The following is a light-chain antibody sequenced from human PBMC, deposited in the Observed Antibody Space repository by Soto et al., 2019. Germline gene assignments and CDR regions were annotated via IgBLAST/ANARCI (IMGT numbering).Light chain of an antibody. Sequence: DIQMTQSPSSLSASVGDRVTITCRASQDIRNDLGWYQQKPGKAPKRLISSASSLQSGVPSRFSGSRSGTEFTLTLASLQPEDFATYFCLHHKHFPWAFGQGTKVDVK. J-gene: IGKJ1*01. CDR3: LHHKHFPWA. CDR1: QDIRND. V-gene: IGKV1-17*01. CDR2: SAS.